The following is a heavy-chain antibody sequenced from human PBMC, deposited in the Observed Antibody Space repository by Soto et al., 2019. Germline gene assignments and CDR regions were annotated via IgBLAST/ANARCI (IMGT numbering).Heavy chain of an antibody. V-gene: IGHV4-4*07. CDR2: VYVTGTT. CDR3: ARDGEYTSGWYSFDS. J-gene: IGHJ5*01. Sequence: LSLTCTVSGASISDYYWSWIRQPAGQALEWIGRVYVTGTTYFNPSLKSRVTMSVDTSNNQVSLKPSSVTAADSAIYYCARDGEYTSGWYSFDSWGPGTLVTVSS. D-gene: IGHD6-19*01. CDR1: GASISDYY.